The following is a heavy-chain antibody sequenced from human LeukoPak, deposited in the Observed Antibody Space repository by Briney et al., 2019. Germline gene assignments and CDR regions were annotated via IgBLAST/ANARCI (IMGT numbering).Heavy chain of an antibody. J-gene: IGHJ4*02. D-gene: IGHD3-3*01. CDR3: ARESYEKFDY. V-gene: IGHV4-59*01. CDR2: TYYSGTT. Sequence: SETLSLTCTVSGGSISNYYWSWIRQPPGKGLEWIGYTYYSGTTNYNPSLKSRVTISVDTSKNQFSLKLSSVTAADTAVYYCARESYEKFDYWGQGTLVTVSS. CDR1: GGSISNYY.